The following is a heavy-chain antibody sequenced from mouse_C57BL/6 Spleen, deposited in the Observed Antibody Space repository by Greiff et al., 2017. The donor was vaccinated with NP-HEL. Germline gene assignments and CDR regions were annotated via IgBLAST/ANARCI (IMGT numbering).Heavy chain of an antibody. CDR3: AREETYGNYYYAMDY. J-gene: IGHJ4*01. Sequence: QVQLQQPGAELVKPGASVKLSCKASGYTFTSYWMHWVKQRPGRGLEWIGRIDPNSGGTKYNEKFKSKATLTVDKPSSTAYMQLSSLTSEDSAVYYCAREETYGNYYYAMDYWGQGTSVTVSS. CDR2: IDPNSGGT. V-gene: IGHV1-72*01. D-gene: IGHD2-1*01. CDR1: GYTFTSYW.